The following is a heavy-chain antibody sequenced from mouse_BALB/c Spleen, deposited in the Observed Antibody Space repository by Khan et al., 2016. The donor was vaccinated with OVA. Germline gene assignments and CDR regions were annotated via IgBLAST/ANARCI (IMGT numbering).Heavy chain of an antibody. CDR3: ARSPYGNFAY. J-gene: IGHJ3*01. CDR2: ISSYGDYT. CDR1: GFTFSTYA. Sequence: DVHLVESGGGLVKPGGSLKLSCAASGFTFSTYAMSWVRQTPERRLEWVATISSYGDYTYYPDIVTGRFTISRDNANNTLYLQMSSLRSEDTAMYYCARSPYGNFAYWGQGTLVTVSA. D-gene: IGHD2-1*01. V-gene: IGHV5-9-3*01.